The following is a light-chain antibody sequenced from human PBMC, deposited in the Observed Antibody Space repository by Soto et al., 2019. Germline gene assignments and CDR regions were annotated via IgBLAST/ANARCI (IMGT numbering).Light chain of an antibody. CDR3: GTWDESGSGSLV. J-gene: IGLJ2*01. CDR2: END. V-gene: IGLV1-51*02. Sequence: QSVLTQPPSVSAAPGRRVTISCSGSPSNIGNNYVCWYQQIPGTAPKLLIFENDRRPSAIPDRFPGSKSATSAALTITGLETGDEADYYCGTWDESGSGSLVFGGGTKLTVL. CDR1: PSNIGNNY.